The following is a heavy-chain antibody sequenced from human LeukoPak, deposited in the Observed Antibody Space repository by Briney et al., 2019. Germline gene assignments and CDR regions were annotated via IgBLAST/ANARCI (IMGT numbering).Heavy chain of an antibody. Sequence: ASVKVSCKASGGTFSSYAISWVRQAPGQGLEWMGGIIPIFGTANYAQKFQGRATITTDESTSTAYMELSSLRSEDTAVYYCASGGVGATRTIDYWGQGTLVTVSS. CDR2: IIPIFGTA. J-gene: IGHJ4*02. CDR1: GGTFSSYA. CDR3: ASGGVGATRTIDY. V-gene: IGHV1-69*05. D-gene: IGHD1-26*01.